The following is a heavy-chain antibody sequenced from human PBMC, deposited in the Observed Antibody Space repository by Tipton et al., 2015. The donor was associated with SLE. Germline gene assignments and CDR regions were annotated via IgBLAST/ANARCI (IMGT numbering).Heavy chain of an antibody. Sequence: TLSLTCTVSGGSISSTTYYWGWIRQPPGKGLEWIGSMFESGKTYYNPSLKSRVNISVDRSKNQLSLKVSSVTAADTAVYYCARARSDDAFWSTYYYYYYIDVWGKGTTVTVSS. CDR1: GGSISSTTYY. CDR2: MFESGKT. CDR3: ARARSDDAFWSTYYYYYYIDV. J-gene: IGHJ6*03. D-gene: IGHD3-3*01. V-gene: IGHV4-39*07.